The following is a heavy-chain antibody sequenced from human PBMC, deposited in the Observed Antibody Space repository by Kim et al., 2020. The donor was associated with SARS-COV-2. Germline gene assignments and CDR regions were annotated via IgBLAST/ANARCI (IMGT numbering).Heavy chain of an antibody. D-gene: IGHD6-19*01. V-gene: IGHV3-9*01. J-gene: IGHJ6*02. CDR1: GFTFDDYA. Sequence: GGSLRLSCAASGFTFDDYAMEWVRQAPGKGLEWVAGITWNSGSIGYADSVKGRFAISRDNAKNSLYLQMNSLRTADTALYYCAGWSYCGMDVWGQGTTVTVSS. CDR3: AGWSYCGMDV. CDR2: ITWNSGSI.